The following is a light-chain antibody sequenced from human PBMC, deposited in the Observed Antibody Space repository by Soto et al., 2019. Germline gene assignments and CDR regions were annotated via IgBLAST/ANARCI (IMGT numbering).Light chain of an antibody. V-gene: IGKV3-20*01. J-gene: IGKJ1*01. CDR2: GAC. Sequence: EIVLTQSPGTLSLSPGERVTLSFRASQSVSSSFLAWYQQKPGQAPRLLIYGACIRATGIPDRFSGSGSGTDFTLTISRLEPEDFAVYYCQQYGGSPQTFGQGTKVDIK. CDR3: QQYGGSPQT. CDR1: QSVSSSF.